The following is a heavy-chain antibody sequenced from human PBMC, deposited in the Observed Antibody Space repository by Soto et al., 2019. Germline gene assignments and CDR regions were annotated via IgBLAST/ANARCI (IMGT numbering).Heavy chain of an antibody. J-gene: IGHJ3*02. Sequence: GESLKISCKGSGYSFTNYWIAWVRQMPGKGLEWMGIIYPGDSDTRYSPSFQDQVTISADKSISTAYLQWSSLRASDIAMYYCARGQRNDAFDIWGQGTMVTVSS. CDR3: ARGQRNDAFDI. CDR1: GYSFTNYW. CDR2: IYPGDSDT. V-gene: IGHV5-51*01.